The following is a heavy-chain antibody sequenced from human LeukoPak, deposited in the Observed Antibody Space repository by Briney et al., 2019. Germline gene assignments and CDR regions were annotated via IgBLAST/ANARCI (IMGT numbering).Heavy chain of an antibody. J-gene: IGHJ4*02. Sequence: SETLSLTCAVSGGSFSGYYWSWIRQPPGKGLEWIGYIFYSGNTDYNPSLKSRVTISVDTSRNQFSLKLDSVTAADTAVYYCARVFRRDGYFDYWGQGTLVTVSS. CDR2: IFYSGNT. V-gene: IGHV4-59*01. CDR1: GGSFSGYY. CDR3: ARVFRRDGYFDY. D-gene: IGHD5-24*01.